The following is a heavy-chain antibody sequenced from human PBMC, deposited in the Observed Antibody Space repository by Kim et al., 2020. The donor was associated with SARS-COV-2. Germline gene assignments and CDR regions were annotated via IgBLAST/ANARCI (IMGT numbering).Heavy chain of an antibody. D-gene: IGHD4-17*01. J-gene: IGHJ4*02. V-gene: IGHV3-11*01. Sequence: GDSVDSADAVKGRITITRDNGKNTLYLQMNSLRAEDRAVYYCARVYGGGDNWGQGTLVTVSS. CDR3: ARVYGGGDN. CDR2: GDSV.